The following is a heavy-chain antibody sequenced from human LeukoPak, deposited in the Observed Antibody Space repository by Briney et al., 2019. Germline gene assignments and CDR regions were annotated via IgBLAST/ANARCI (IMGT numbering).Heavy chain of an antibody. CDR1: GYTFTSYG. V-gene: IGHV1-18*01. J-gene: IGHJ5*02. CDR3: GRWGGRMTTVTIINWFDP. Sequence: ASVKVSCKASGYTFTSYGISWVRQAHGQGLEWMGWISAYNGNTNYAQKLQGRVTMTTDTSTSTAYMELRSLRSDDPAVYDCGRWGGRMTTVTIINWFDPWGQGTLVTVSS. D-gene: IGHD4-17*01. CDR2: ISAYNGNT.